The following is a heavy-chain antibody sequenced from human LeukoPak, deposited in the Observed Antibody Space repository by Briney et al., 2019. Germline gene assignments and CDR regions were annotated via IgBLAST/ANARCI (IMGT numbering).Heavy chain of an antibody. J-gene: IGHJ4*02. CDR1: GGSFNGYY. V-gene: IGHV4-34*01. Sequence: SETLSLTCAVYGGSFNGYYWSWIRQPPGKGLEWIGEINHSGSTNYNPSLKSRVTISVDTSKNQFSLKLSSVTAADTAVYYCARGHGPAAYWGQGTLVTVSS. CDR2: INHSGST. CDR3: ARGHGPAAY. D-gene: IGHD6-13*01.